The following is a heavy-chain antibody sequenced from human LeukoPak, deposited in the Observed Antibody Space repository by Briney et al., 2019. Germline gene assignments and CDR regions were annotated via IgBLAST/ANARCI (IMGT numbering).Heavy chain of an antibody. CDR2: IGSSGSYI. V-gene: IGHV3-21*05. D-gene: IGHD6-19*01. CDR3: TTNVRDEYSSGWYPIGY. CDR1: GFTFSSYS. J-gene: IGHJ4*02. Sequence: GGSLRLSCAASGFTFSSYSLIWVRQAPGKGLEWIAYIGSSGSYIHYADSVKGRFTISSDNAKNSLYLQMSGLRAEDTAVYYCTTNVRDEYSSGWYPIGYWGQGTLVTVSS.